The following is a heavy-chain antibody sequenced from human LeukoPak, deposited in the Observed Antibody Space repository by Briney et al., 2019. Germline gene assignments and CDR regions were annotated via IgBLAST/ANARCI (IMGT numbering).Heavy chain of an antibody. CDR3: AKDKLLWFGESSYYFDY. CDR1: GLTFSSYG. Sequence: PGGSLRLSCAASGLTFSSYGMHWVRHAPGKGLGWVAFIRNDGSNKYYAGSVKGRFTLSRDNSKNTMYLQMNSLRAEDTAVYYCAKDKLLWFGESSYYFDYWGQGTLVTVSS. D-gene: IGHD3-10*01. CDR2: IRNDGSNK. J-gene: IGHJ4*02. V-gene: IGHV3-30*02.